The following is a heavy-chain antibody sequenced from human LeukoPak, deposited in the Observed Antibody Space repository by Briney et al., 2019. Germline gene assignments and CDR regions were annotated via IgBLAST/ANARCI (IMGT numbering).Heavy chain of an antibody. Sequence: GASVKVSCTASGYTFTSYYMHWVRQAPGQGLEWMGLIITRAGSTTYAQNFQGRVTLTRDTSTSTVYMEMSSLRSEDTAVYYCARVEGLTATVTDWGQGTLVTVSS. CDR1: GYTFTSYY. CDR3: ARVEGLTATVTD. CDR2: IITRAGST. D-gene: IGHD5-18*01. J-gene: IGHJ4*02. V-gene: IGHV1-46*01.